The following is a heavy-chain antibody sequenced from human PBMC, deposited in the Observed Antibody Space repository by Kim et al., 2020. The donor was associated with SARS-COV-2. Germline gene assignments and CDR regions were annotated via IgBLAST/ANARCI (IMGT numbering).Heavy chain of an antibody. D-gene: IGHD2-21*01. CDR3: ARTSRDSRRGGMDV. J-gene: IGHJ6*02. Sequence: SETLSLTCTVSGGSISSGGYYWSWIRQHPGKGLEWIGYIYYSGSTYYNPSLKSRVTISVDTSKNQFSLKLSSVTAADTAVYYCARTSRDSRRGGMDVWGQGTTVTVSS. CDR1: GGSISSGGYY. V-gene: IGHV4-31*03. CDR2: IYYSGST.